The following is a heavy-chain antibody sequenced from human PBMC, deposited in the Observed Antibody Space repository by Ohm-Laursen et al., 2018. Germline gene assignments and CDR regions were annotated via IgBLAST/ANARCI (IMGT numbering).Heavy chain of an antibody. J-gene: IGHJ3*02. V-gene: IGHV3-11*04. CDR2: ISSSGSTI. Sequence: SLRLSCSASGITFSDCWINWVRQASGKGLEWVSYISSSGSTIYYADSVKGRFTISRDNAKNSLYLQMNSLRAEDTAVYYCARVPDYYDSSGYYLGRAFDIWGQGTMVTVSS. D-gene: IGHD3-22*01. CDR3: ARVPDYYDSSGYYLGRAFDI. CDR1: GITFSDCW.